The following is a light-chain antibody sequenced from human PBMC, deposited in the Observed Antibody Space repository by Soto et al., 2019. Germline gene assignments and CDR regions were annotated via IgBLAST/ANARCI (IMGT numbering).Light chain of an antibody. CDR1: QSISSW. CDR2: DAS. J-gene: IGKJ1*01. CDR3: QQYNSYGT. V-gene: IGKV1-5*01. Sequence: DIQMTQSPSTLSASVGDRVTITCRASQSISSWLAWYQQKPGKAPKLLIYDASSLESGVPSRFSGSGSGTEFTLPFSSLQPYDFATYYCQQYNSYGTFGQGTKVEI.